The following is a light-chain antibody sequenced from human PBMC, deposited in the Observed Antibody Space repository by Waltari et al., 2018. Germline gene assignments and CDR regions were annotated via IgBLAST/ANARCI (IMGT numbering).Light chain of an antibody. CDR3: QAYDTTTAHVV. Sequence: SYELTQSPSVSVSPGQTASITCSGDKLGEKYACWYQQRPGQSPILLIYQDTKRPSGIPGRFSGSSSGNTATLTISGTQATDEAHYYCQAYDTTTAHVVFGGGTKLTVL. J-gene: IGLJ2*01. CDR1: KLGEKY. V-gene: IGLV3-1*01. CDR2: QDT.